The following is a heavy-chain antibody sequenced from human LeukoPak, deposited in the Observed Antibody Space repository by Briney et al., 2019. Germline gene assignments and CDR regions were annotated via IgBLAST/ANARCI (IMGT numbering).Heavy chain of an antibody. CDR2: INHSGNT. CDR3: ARRYSSSWPPLYYFDY. CDR1: GGSFSGYY. J-gene: IGHJ4*02. D-gene: IGHD6-13*01. V-gene: IGHV4-34*01. Sequence: SETLSLTCAVYGGSFSGYYWSWIRQPPGKALEWIGEINHSGNTNYNPSLKSRVTISVDTSKNQFSLKLSSVTAADTAVYYCARRYSSSWPPLYYFDYWGQGTLVTVSS.